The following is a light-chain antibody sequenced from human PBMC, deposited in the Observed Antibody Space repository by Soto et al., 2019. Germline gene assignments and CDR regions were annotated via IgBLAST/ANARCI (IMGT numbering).Light chain of an antibody. Sequence: QSVLTQPPSASGTPGQRVTISCSTSSSNIGGNTVNWYQQAPGTAPKLLIYINDQRPSGVPDRFSGSKSGTSASLAISGLQSEDEADYYCAAWDASLNGYVFGTGTKLTVL. V-gene: IGLV1-44*01. CDR3: AAWDASLNGYV. CDR2: IND. J-gene: IGLJ1*01. CDR1: SSNIGGNT.